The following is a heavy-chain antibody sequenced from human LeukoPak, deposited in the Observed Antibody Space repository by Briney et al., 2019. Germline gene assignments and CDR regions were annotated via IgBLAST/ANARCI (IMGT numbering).Heavy chain of an antibody. J-gene: IGHJ4*02. V-gene: IGHV4-38-2*01. CDR2: VYHTGKS. D-gene: IGHD3-22*01. Sequence: SETLPLTCAVSSYSISSGYYWGWIRQPPGKGLEWIGSVYHTGKSYYNPSLKSRVTISVDTSKNQFSLKLTSVTAADTAVYYCARQRYHYDTSGYWASRDFDYWGQGTLVSVSS. CDR1: SYSISSGYY. CDR3: ARQRYHYDTSGYWASRDFDY.